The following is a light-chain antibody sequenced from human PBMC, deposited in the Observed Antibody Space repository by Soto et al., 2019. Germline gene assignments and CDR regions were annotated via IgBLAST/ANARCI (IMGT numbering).Light chain of an antibody. CDR2: DAS. Sequence: GDRVTITCRASQSISSWLAWYQQKPGKAPKLLIYDASSLESGVPSRFSGSGSGTEFTLTISSLQPDDFETYYCQQYNSYSGTLGQGTKVDI. J-gene: IGKJ1*01. CDR1: QSISSW. CDR3: QQYNSYSGT. V-gene: IGKV1-5*01.